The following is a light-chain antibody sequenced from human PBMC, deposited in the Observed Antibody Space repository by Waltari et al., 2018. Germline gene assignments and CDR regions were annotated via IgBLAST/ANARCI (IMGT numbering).Light chain of an antibody. V-gene: IGLV7-43*01. CDR1: TGAVTSGHH. CDR2: RTN. J-gene: IGLJ3*02. Sequence: QTVVTQEPSMTVSPGGTVPLTCASSTGAVTSGHHPNWFQQNPGQAPRALIYRTNNKHSWTPARFSGSLLGDKAALTLSGVQPEDEADYYCLLHFHAAWVFGGGTKLTVL. CDR3: LLHFHAAWV.